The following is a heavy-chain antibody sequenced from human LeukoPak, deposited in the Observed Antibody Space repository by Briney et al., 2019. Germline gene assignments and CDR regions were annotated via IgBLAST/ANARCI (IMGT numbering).Heavy chain of an antibody. CDR3: ASEYFDWLSPTYY. Sequence: SETLSLTCTVSGYSISSGSYWGWIRQPPGKGLEWIGSIYHSGSTYYNPSLKSRVTISVDTSKNQFSLKLSSVTAADTAVYYCASEYFDWLSPTYYWGQGTLVTVSS. CDR2: IYHSGST. J-gene: IGHJ4*02. CDR1: GYSISSGSY. D-gene: IGHD3-9*01. V-gene: IGHV4-38-2*02.